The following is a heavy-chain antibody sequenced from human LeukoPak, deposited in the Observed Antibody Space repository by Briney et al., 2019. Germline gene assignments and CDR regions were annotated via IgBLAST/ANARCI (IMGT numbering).Heavy chain of an antibody. J-gene: IGHJ4*02. Sequence: KTSETLSLTCTVSGNSISSGDYYWSWIRQPAGKGLEWIGRIYTSGSTTYNPSLKSRVTISGDTSENQFSLRLSSVSAADTAVYYCARASYSYDISGWLPFDYWGQGTLVTVSS. CDR1: GNSISSGDYY. V-gene: IGHV4-61*02. CDR3: ARASYSYDISGWLPFDY. D-gene: IGHD3-22*01. CDR2: IYTSGST.